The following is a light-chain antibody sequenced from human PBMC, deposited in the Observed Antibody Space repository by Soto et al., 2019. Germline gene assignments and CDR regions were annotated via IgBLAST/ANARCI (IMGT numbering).Light chain of an antibody. CDR3: QQYNSTPFT. Sequence: DIVMTQSPDSLAVSLGERATINCKSSQRILFSSNNKNYLTWYQQKPGQPPKPLIYWASTRDSGVPDGFSGSGSGTDFTLTISSLQAEDVAVYYCQQYNSTPFTFGGGTKVEIK. J-gene: IGKJ4*01. CDR1: QRILFSSNNKNY. V-gene: IGKV4-1*01. CDR2: WAS.